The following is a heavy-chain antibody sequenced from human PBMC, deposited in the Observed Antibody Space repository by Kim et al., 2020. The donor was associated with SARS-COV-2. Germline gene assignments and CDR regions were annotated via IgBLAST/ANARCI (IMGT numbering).Heavy chain of an antibody. V-gene: IGHV3-7*01. J-gene: IGHJ4*02. CDR3: ARGRGHCSGHCFDY. Sequence: GGSLRLSCAASGFTFSGYWMIWVRQAPGRGLEWVANIKQDGSENYYVDSVEGRFTISRDNAKNSLYLQMNSLRAEDTAVYYCARGRGHCSGHCFDYWGQGTLVTVSS. D-gene: IGHD2-15*01. CDR2: IKQDGSEN. CDR1: GFTFSGYW.